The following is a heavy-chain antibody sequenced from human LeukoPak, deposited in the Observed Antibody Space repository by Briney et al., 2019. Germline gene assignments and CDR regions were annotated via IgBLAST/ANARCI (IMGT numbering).Heavy chain of an antibody. CDR2: ISGSGGST. Sequence: ETLSLTCAVYGGSFSGYYWSWVRQAPGKGLEWVSAISGSGGSTYYADSVKGRFTISRDNSKNTLYLQMNSLRAEDTAVYYCAKDLPRGPYWYFDLWGRGTLVTVSS. D-gene: IGHD3-10*01. CDR1: GGSFSGYY. CDR3: AKDLPRGPYWYFDL. J-gene: IGHJ2*01. V-gene: IGHV3-23*01.